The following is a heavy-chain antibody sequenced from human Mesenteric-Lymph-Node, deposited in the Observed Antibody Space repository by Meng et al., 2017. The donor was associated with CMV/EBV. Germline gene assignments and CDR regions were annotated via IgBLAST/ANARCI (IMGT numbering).Heavy chain of an antibody. Sequence: GESLKISCAASGFTFSSYWMSWVRQAPGKGLEWVSAISGSGGSTYYADSVKGRFTISRDNSKNTLYLQMNSLRAEDTAVYYCAKDASDGYEGSYFDYWGQGTLVTVSS. CDR2: ISGSGGST. CDR3: AKDASDGYEGSYFDY. J-gene: IGHJ4*02. V-gene: IGHV3-23*01. CDR1: GFTFSSYW. D-gene: IGHD3-3*01.